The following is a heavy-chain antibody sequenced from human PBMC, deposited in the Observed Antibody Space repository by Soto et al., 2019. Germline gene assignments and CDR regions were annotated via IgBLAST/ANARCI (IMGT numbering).Heavy chain of an antibody. CDR2: ISYTGGS. CDR3: GSAVDSAMVDNWIDP. Sequence: QVQLQESGPGLVKPSETLSLTCAVSGDSVRSHYWSWIRQPPGKGLEWIGYISYTGGSNYNPALQSRVTISLDTSNSQFSLTLTSLTAADTAVYYCGSAVDSAMVDNWIDPWGQGTLVTVSS. CDR1: GDSVRSHY. J-gene: IGHJ5*02. V-gene: IGHV4-59*02. D-gene: IGHD5-18*01.